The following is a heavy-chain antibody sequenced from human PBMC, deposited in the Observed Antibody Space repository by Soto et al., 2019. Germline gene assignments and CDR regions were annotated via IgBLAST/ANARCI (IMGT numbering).Heavy chain of an antibody. D-gene: IGHD2-15*01. V-gene: IGHV3-23*01. CDR3: ARYCSATSWTIRYGMEV. Sequence: EVQLLESGGGLVQPGGSLRLSCVASGFTFSTYAMRWVRQAPREGLKWVSTISGSGGTTYYADSVKGRFTISRDNSKNTLYLQVIRLRAADSAKYYCARYCSATSWTIRYGMEVWGQETMVTVSS. CDR2: ISGSGGTT. CDR1: GFTFSTYA. J-gene: IGHJ6*02.